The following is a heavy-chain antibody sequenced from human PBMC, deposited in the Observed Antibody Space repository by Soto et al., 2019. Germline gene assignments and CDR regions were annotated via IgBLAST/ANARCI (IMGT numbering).Heavy chain of an antibody. CDR2: IIPIFGTA. Sequence: QVQLVQSGAEVKKPGSSVKVSCKASGGTFSSYAISWVRQAPGQGLEWMGGIIPIFGTANYAQKFQGRVTITADESTSTAYMEVSSLRSEDTAVYYCARVAARSFYYYYGMDVWGQGTTVTVSS. CDR3: ARVAARSFYYYYGMDV. J-gene: IGHJ6*02. D-gene: IGHD6-6*01. V-gene: IGHV1-69*01. CDR1: GGTFSSYA.